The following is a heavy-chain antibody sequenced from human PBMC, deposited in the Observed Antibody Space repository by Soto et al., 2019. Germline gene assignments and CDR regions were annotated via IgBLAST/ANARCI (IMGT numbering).Heavy chain of an antibody. V-gene: IGHV3-30*04. J-gene: IGHJ5*02. CDR3: ARQDHSGSGWFDT. CDR2: MSYDGRKK. Sequence: GGSLRLSCAASGFTFSSYAIHWGRQAPGKGLEWAAVMSYDGRKKYYADSMKGRFTISRDNSKNTLYLQMNSLRADDTAVYYCARQDHSGSGWFDTWGQGTLVTVSS. CDR1: GFTFSSYA. D-gene: IGHD3-22*01.